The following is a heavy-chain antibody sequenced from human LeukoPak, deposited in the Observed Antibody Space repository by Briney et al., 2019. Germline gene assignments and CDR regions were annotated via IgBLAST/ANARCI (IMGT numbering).Heavy chain of an antibody. J-gene: IGHJ3*02. V-gene: IGHV3-30-3*01. D-gene: IGHD3-10*01. Sequence: GGSLRLSCAASGFTFSSYAMHWVRQAPGKGLEWVVVISYDGSNKYYADSVKGRFTISRDNSKNTLYLQMNSLRAEDTAVYYCARVVRGVNDAFDIWGQGTMVTVSS. CDR3: ARVVRGVNDAFDI. CDR2: ISYDGSNK. CDR1: GFTFSSYA.